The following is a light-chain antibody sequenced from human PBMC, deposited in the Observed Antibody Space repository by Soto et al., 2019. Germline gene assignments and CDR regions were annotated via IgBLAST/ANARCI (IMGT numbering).Light chain of an antibody. J-gene: IGLJ1*01. CDR1: SSNIGSNV. CDR2: GDI. CDR3: QSYDSRLTAYV. V-gene: IGLV1-40*01. Sequence: QSVLTQPPSASGTPGQRVTISCSGSSSNIGSNVVNWYQQLPGTAPKLLIYGDINRPSGVPDRFSGSKSGSSASLAITGLQAEDEADYYCQSYDSRLTAYVFGTGTKLTVL.